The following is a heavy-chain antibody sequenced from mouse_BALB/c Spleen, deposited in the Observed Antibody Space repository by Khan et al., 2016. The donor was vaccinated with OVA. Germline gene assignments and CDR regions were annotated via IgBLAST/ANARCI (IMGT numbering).Heavy chain of an antibody. CDR1: GFNIKDTY. Sequence: VQLKESGAELVKPGASVKLSCTASGFNIKDTYLHWVKQRPEQGLEWIGRIDPAKGNSKYDPKFQVKATLTADTSSNTAYLQLSSLTSEDTAVYYCARNDGYDVVYWGQGTTLTVSS. CDR3: ARNDGYDVVY. CDR2: IDPAKGNS. D-gene: IGHD2-2*01. J-gene: IGHJ2*01. V-gene: IGHV14-3*02.